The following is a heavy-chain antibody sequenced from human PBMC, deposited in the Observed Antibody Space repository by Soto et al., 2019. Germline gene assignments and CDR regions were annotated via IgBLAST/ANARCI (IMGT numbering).Heavy chain of an antibody. J-gene: IGHJ5*02. Sequence: LVRVSCKASGYTFTSYGISWVRQAPGQGLEWMGWISDYNGNTNYAQKLQGRVTMTTDTSTSTAYMELRSLRSDDTAVYYCARDLAVAGTGIKWFDPWGQGTLVTVSS. D-gene: IGHD6-19*01. CDR3: ARDLAVAGTGIKWFDP. V-gene: IGHV1-18*04. CDR1: GYTFTSYG. CDR2: ISDYNGNT.